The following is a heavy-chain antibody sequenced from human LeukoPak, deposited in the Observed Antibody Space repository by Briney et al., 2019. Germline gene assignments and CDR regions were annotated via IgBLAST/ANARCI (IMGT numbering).Heavy chain of an antibody. V-gene: IGHV4-34*01. CDR2: INHSGST. J-gene: IGHJ4*02. Sequence: SETLSLTCAVYGGSFSGYYWSWIRQPPGKGLEWIGEINHSGSTNYNPSLKSRVTISVDTSKNQFSLKLCSVTAADTAVYYCARGSGEYYGSGSGYYFDYWGQGTLVTVSS. CDR3: ARGSGEYYGSGSGYYFDY. CDR1: GGSFSGYY. D-gene: IGHD3-10*01.